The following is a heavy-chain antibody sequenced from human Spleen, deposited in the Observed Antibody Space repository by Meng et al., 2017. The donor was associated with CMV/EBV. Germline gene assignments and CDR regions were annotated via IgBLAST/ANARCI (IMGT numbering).Heavy chain of an antibody. Sequence: SCTTSGLTFNIYSIHWVRQAPGKGLEWVSSLSSSTSYIHYADSVKGRFTFSRDNAKNSLYLQMDSLRAEDTAVYYCARDVWGGLWFDPWGQGTLVTVSS. D-gene: IGHD3-3*01. V-gene: IGHV3-21*01. CDR2: LSSSTSYI. CDR3: ARDVWGGLWFDP. J-gene: IGHJ5*02. CDR1: GLTFNIYS.